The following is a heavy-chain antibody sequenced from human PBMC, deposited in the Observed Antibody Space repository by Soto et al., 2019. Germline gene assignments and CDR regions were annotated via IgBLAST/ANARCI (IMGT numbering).Heavy chain of an antibody. D-gene: IGHD6-19*01. CDR2: IYYTGRT. V-gene: IGHV4-31*03. Sequence: QVQLQESGPGLVKPSQTLSLTCTVSGGSISSGGYYWSWIRHHPGKGLEWIGYIYYTGRTYYNPSLTSRVTISVDTSKHQFSLKLSSVTAADTAVYYCARGYGSGWSIYAFDIWGQGTMVTVSS. CDR3: ARGYGSGWSIYAFDI. CDR1: GGSISSGGYY. J-gene: IGHJ3*02.